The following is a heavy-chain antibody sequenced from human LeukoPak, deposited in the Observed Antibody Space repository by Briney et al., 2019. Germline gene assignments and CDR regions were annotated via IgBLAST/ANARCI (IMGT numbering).Heavy chain of an antibody. V-gene: IGHV3-30*04. Sequence: GGSLRLSCAASGFTFSSYAMHWVRQAPGKGQEWVAVISYDGSNKYYADSVKGRFTISRDNSKNTLYLQMNSLRAEDTAVYYCARASPGYWGQGTLVTASS. J-gene: IGHJ4*02. CDR2: ISYDGSNK. CDR3: ARASPGY. CDR1: GFTFSSYA.